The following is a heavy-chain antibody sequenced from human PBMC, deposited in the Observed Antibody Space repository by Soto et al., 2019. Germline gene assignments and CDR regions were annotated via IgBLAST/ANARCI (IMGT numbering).Heavy chain of an antibody. V-gene: IGHV3-48*01. CDR1: GFTFSSYS. Sequence: GVLRLSCAASGFTFSSYSMNWVRQAPGKGLEWVSYISSSSSTIYYADSVKGRFTISRDNAKNSLYLQMNSLRAEDTAVYYCARGGGCSGGSCNFDYWGQGTLVTVSS. CDR2: ISSSSSTI. CDR3: ARGGGCSGGSCNFDY. J-gene: IGHJ4*02. D-gene: IGHD2-15*01.